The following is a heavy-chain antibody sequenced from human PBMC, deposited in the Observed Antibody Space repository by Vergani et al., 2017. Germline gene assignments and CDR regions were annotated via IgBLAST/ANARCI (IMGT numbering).Heavy chain of an antibody. V-gene: IGHV4-61*02. CDR2: VYTSGMT. Sequence: QVQLQESGPRLVRPSQTLSLTCTVSGGSINTGAYYWSWIRQPAGKGLEWIGRVYTSGMTNYNPSLKSRVTMSLDTSKNQVSLKLSSVTAADTAVYYCARDAYYYFYYMDVWGKGTTVTVSS. CDR3: ARDAYYYFYYMDV. J-gene: IGHJ6*03. CDR1: GGSINTGAYY.